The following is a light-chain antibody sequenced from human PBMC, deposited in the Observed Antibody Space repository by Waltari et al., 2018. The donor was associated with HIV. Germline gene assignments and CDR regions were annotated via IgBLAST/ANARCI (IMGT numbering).Light chain of an antibody. CDR1: SSNIGSNT. J-gene: IGLJ2*01. Sequence: QSVLTQPPPASGTPGQRVTISCSGTSSNIGSNTVTCYQQLPGTAPNLLIYSNNQRTSGVPDRFSGSKSGTSASLAISGLQSEDEADYYCAAWDDSLNGVVFGGGTKLTVL. CDR2: SNN. V-gene: IGLV1-44*01. CDR3: AAWDDSLNGVV.